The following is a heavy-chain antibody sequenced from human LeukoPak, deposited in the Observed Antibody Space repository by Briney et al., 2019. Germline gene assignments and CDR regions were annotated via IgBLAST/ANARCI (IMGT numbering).Heavy chain of an antibody. Sequence: GGSLRPSCAASGFTFSSYAMHWVRQAPGKGLEWVAVISYDGSNKYYADSVKGRFTISRDNSKNTLYLQMNSLRAEDTAVYYCARGIGIAAADDAFDIWGQGTMVTVSS. CDR3: ARGIGIAAADDAFDI. CDR2: ISYDGSNK. CDR1: GFTFSSYA. J-gene: IGHJ3*02. D-gene: IGHD6-13*01. V-gene: IGHV3-30-3*01.